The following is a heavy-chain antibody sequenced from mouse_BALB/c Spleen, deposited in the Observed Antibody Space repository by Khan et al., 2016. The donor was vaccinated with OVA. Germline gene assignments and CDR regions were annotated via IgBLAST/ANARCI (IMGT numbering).Heavy chain of an antibody. D-gene: IGHD1-1*01. J-gene: IGHJ3*01. CDR1: GYIFTNYG. V-gene: IGHV9-3-1*01. CDR3: AKGAFYYDGRKNAWFAY. CDR2: INTYTGEP. Sequence: QIQLVQSGPELKKPGETVKISCKASGYIFTNYGMNWVKQAPGQGLKWMGWINTYTGEPTYADDFRGRFAFSLETSASTAYLQINNLKNEDTATYFCAKGAFYYDGRKNAWFAYWGQWALVTVSA.